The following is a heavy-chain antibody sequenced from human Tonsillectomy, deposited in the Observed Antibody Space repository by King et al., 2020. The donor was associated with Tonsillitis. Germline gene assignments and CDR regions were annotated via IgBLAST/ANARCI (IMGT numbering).Heavy chain of an antibody. V-gene: IGHV3-23*04. D-gene: IGHD6-19*01. Sequence: VQLVVSGGGLVQPGGSLRLSCAASGFTFSSYAMSWVRQAPGKGLEWVSGISNSGGNTYYADSVKGRFTISIDNSKNTLYLQMNSLRAGDTAAYYCAKDGHSSGWYYFDYWGQGTLVTVSS. CDR1: GFTFSSYA. J-gene: IGHJ4*02. CDR2: ISNSGGNT. CDR3: AKDGHSSGWYYFDY.